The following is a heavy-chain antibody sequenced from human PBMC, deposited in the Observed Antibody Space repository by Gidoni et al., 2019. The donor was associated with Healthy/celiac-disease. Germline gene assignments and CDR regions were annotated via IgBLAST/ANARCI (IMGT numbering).Heavy chain of an antibody. V-gene: IGHV4-34*01. J-gene: IGHJ4*02. D-gene: IGHD2-15*01. CDR3: ARGRDIVVVVAATPFDY. CDR2: INHSGST. Sequence: EINHSGSTNYNPSLKSRVTISVDTSKNQFSLKLSSVTAADTAVYYCARGRDIVVVVAATPFDYWGQGTLVTVSS.